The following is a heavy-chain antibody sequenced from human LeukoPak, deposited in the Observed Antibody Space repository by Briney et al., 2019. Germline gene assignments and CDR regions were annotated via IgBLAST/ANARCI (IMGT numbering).Heavy chain of an antibody. CDR1: GFTVSSNY. J-gene: IGHJ4*02. D-gene: IGHD6-13*01. CDR3: ARDGIAAAGPGL. CDR2: IYSGGST. V-gene: IGHV3-66*01. Sequence: GGSLRLSCAASGFTVSSNYMSWVRQAPGKGLEGVSVIYSGGSTYYADSVKGRFTISRDNSKNTLYLQMNSLRAEDTAVYYCARDGIAAAGPGLWGQGTLVTVSS.